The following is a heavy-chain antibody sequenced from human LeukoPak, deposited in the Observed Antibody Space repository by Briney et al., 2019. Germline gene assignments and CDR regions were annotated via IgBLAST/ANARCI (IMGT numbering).Heavy chain of an antibody. CDR2: IYYSGST. J-gene: IGHJ5*02. D-gene: IGHD6-13*01. CDR3: ARGGDSSSRNWFDP. Sequence: SETLSLTCTVSGGSISSGGYYWSWIRQHPGKGLEWIGYIYYSGSTYYNPSLKSRVTISVDTSKNQFSLKLSSVTAADTAVYYCARGGDSSSRNWFDPWGQGTLVTVSS. V-gene: IGHV4-31*03. CDR1: GGSISSGGYY.